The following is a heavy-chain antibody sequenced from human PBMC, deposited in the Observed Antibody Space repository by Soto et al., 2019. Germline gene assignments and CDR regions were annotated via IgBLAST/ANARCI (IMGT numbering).Heavy chain of an antibody. D-gene: IGHD2-8*01. J-gene: IGHJ5*02. Sequence: QVHLVQSGAQEKKPGASVKVSCKASGYTFTSYAMSWVRQAPGQRLEWMGWINAGNGNTKYSQKFQGRVTITRDTYASTAYMELSSLRSEDTAVYYCARDLGYCTNGVCYPAWFDPWGQGTLVTVSS. CDR1: GYTFTSYA. CDR3: ARDLGYCTNGVCYPAWFDP. V-gene: IGHV1-3*05. CDR2: INAGNGNT.